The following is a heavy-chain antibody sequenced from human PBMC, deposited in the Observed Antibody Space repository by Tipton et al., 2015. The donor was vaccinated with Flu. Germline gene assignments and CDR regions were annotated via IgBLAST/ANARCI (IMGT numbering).Heavy chain of an antibody. D-gene: IGHD3-3*01. J-gene: IGHJ6*02. V-gene: IGHV3-74*01. CDR2: INSDGSSI. CDR1: GFTFSSYW. CDR3: ARDHPPSITVLGEITDYFGMAV. Sequence: SLRLSCAASGFTFSSYWMHWVRQAPGKGLVWVSRINSDGSSISYADSVKGRFTISRDNAKNTLNLQMNSLRAEDTAVYYCARDHPPSITVLGEITDYFGMAVWGQGTTVTVSS.